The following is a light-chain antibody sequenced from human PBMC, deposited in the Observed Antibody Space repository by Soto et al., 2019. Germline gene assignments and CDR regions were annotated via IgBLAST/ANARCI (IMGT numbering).Light chain of an antibody. CDR1: QNVSSSF. CDR2: AAS. CDR3: QQYGSSPQT. J-gene: IGKJ1*01. Sequence: EIVLTQSPGTLSLSPGERATLSCRASQNVSSSFLAWYQQKPGQSPRLLIYAASTRATGIPDRFSGSGSGTDFTLTISRLEPEDFAVYYCQQYGSSPQTFGQGTKVEIK. V-gene: IGKV3-20*01.